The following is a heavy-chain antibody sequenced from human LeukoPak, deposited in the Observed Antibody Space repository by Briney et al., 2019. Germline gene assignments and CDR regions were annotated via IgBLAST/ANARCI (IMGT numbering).Heavy chain of an antibody. CDR3: SRYPNGDYDFDY. CDR1: GYTFTGYG. Sequence: DSVTVSCKASGYTFTGYGISWVRQAPGQGLEWMGWISAYNGHTTYAQKLRGRVTMTTDTSTSTDYMELRSLRSDDTAVYYCSRYPNGDYDFDYWGQGTLVTVSS. V-gene: IGHV1-18*01. D-gene: IGHD4-17*01. CDR2: ISAYNGHT. J-gene: IGHJ4*02.